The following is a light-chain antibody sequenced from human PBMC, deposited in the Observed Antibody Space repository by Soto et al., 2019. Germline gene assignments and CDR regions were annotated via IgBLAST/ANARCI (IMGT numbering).Light chain of an antibody. CDR2: DNN. V-gene: IGLV1-51*01. Sequence: QSVLTQPPSVSAAPGQKVTISFSGSSPNIGNNYVSWYQQLPGTAPKLLIYDNNKRPSGIPDRFSGSKSGTSATLGITGLQSRDEADYYCGTWDSSLSAVVFGGGTKLTVL. J-gene: IGLJ2*01. CDR3: GTWDSSLSAVV. CDR1: SPNIGNNY.